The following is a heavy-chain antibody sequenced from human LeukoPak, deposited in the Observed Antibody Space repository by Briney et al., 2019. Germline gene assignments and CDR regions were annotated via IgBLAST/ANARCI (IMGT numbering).Heavy chain of an antibody. J-gene: IGHJ6*02. D-gene: IGHD5-12*01. CDR3: ARVGGYVSHYYNYGMDV. CDR1: GYTFTSYG. V-gene: IGHV1-18*01. Sequence: ASVKVSCKASGYTFTSYGISWVRQAPGQGLEWMGWISAYNGNTNYAQKLQGRVTMTTDTSTSTAYMELRSLRSDDTAVYYCARVGGYVSHYYNYGMDVWAQGPRVPVSS. CDR2: ISAYNGNT.